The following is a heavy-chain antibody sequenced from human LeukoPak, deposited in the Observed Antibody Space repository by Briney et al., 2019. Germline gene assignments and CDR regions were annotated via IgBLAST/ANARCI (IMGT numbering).Heavy chain of an antibody. D-gene: IGHD2-15*01. CDR2: ITIGGDST. J-gene: IGHJ4*02. Sequence: GGSLRLSCAASGFIFSSFDMNWVRQAPGKGLEWVSIITIGGDSTYYADSVKGRFTISRDNSKNMLYLQMNSLRAEDTAVYYCAKGGWFDNWGQGTLVTVSS. CDR3: AKGGWFDN. V-gene: IGHV3-23*01. CDR1: GFIFSSFD.